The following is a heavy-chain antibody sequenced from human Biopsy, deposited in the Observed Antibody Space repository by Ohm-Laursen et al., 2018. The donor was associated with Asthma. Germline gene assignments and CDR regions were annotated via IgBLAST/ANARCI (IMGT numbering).Heavy chain of an antibody. CDR2: IYSGGTS. V-gene: IGHV3-53*01. Sequence: SLRLSCAASGFAVSSDYMFWVRQAPGKGLEWVSVIYSGGTSHTADSVRGRFTISRDYSKNTLYLQMHSLRAEDTAVYYCARGDSSNWSHYYFDYWGQGTLATVSS. CDR3: ARGDSSNWSHYYFDY. J-gene: IGHJ4*02. D-gene: IGHD3-22*01. CDR1: GFAVSSDY.